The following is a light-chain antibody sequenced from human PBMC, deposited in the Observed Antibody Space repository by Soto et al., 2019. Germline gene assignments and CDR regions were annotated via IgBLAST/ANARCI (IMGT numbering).Light chain of an antibody. CDR2: DVI. Sequence: QSVLTQPRSVSESPEPSVTISCTGTSSDLGAYNYVSWYQQHPGKVPKLIIYDVIKRPSGVPDRFSGSKSGNTASLTISGLQAEDEADYYCCSFAGTYLVFGGGTQVTVL. V-gene: IGLV2-11*01. CDR3: CSFAGTYLV. CDR1: SSDLGAYNY. J-gene: IGLJ3*02.